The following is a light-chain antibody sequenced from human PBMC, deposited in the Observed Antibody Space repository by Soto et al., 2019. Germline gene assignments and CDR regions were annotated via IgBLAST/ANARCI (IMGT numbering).Light chain of an antibody. V-gene: IGKV3-11*01. Sequence: DIVLTQSPATLSLSPGERATLSCRASQSVSRKLAWYQQIPGQAPRLLIYDASNRATGIPARFSGSGSGTDFTLTISSLQSEDFADYYCHQYNIWPPLIFGGGTKVEIK. J-gene: IGKJ4*01. CDR3: HQYNIWPPLI. CDR2: DAS. CDR1: QSVSRK.